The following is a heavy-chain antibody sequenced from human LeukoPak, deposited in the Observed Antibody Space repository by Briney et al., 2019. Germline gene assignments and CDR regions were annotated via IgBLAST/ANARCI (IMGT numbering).Heavy chain of an antibody. D-gene: IGHD2-2*01. Sequence: GASVKVSCKASGGTFSSYAISWVRQAPGQGLEWMGGIIPIFGTANYAQKFQGRVTITADESTSTAYMELSSLRSEDTAAYYCARDSCSSDSCPFDYWGQGTLVTVSS. CDR1: GGTFSSYA. CDR2: IIPIFGTA. CDR3: ARDSCSSDSCPFDY. V-gene: IGHV1-69*13. J-gene: IGHJ4*02.